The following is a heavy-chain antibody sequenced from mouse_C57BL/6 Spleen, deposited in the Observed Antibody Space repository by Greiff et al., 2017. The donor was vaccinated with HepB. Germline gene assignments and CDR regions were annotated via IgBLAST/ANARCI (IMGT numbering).Heavy chain of an antibody. D-gene: IGHD3-1*01. Sequence: QVQLKEPGAELVMPGASVKLSCKASGYTFTSYWMHWVKQRPGQGLEWIGEIDPSDSYTNYNQKFKGKSTLTVDKSSSTAYMQLSSLTSEDSAVYYCAKTGDGYAMDYWGQGTSVTVSS. CDR2: IDPSDSYT. J-gene: IGHJ4*01. CDR1: GYTFTSYW. V-gene: IGHV1-69*01. CDR3: AKTGDGYAMDY.